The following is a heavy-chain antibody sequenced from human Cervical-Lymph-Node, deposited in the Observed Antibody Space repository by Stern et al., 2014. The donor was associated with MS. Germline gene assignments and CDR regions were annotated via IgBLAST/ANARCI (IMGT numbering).Heavy chain of an antibody. CDR3: ARDLND. J-gene: IGHJ4*01. V-gene: IGHV1-69*06. CDR2: IIPIFVGS. Sequence: QVQLGQSGPEVKRPGSSVKVSCRASGGSFSNAAINWVRQAPGQGPEWMGGIIPIFVGSNYAQKFQGRITIVADKSTDTTYMELTNLTSDDTAVYYCARDLNDWGQGTLVAVSS. D-gene: IGHD1-1*01. CDR1: GGSFSNAA.